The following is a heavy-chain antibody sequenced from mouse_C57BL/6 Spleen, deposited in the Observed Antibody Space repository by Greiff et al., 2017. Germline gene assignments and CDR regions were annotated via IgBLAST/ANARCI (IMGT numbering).Heavy chain of an antibody. J-gene: IGHJ4*01. CDR3: ARHGSADYSNPYAMDY. D-gene: IGHD2-5*01. Sequence: VQLVESGAELVKPGASVKLSCKASGYTFTEYTIHWVKQRSGQGLEWIGWFYPGSGSIKYNEKFKDKATLTADKSSSTVYMELSRLTSEDSAVYFCARHGSADYSNPYAMDYWGQGTSVTVSS. CDR1: GYTFTEYT. V-gene: IGHV1-62-2*01. CDR2: FYPGSGSI.